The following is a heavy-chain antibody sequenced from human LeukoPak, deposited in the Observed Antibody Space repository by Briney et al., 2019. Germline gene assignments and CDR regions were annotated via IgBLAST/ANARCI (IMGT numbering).Heavy chain of an antibody. CDR1: GFTVSSNY. D-gene: IGHD4-23*01. V-gene: IGHV3-53*01. CDR3: ARVAAGYSVNYFDY. Sequence: TGGSLRLSCAASGFTVSSNYMSWVRQAPGKGLEWVSVIYSGGSTYYADSVKGRFTISRDNSKNTLYLQMNSLRDEDTAVYYCARVAAGYSVNYFDYWGQGTLVTASS. CDR2: IYSGGST. J-gene: IGHJ4*02.